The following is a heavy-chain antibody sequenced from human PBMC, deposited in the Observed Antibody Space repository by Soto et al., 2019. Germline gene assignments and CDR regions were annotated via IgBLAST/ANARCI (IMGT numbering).Heavy chain of an antibody. Sequence: EVQLLESGGGLVQPGGSLRLSCAASGFTFSSYAMSWVRQAPGKGLEWVSAISGSGGSTYYADSVKGRFTIPRDNSKNTLYLQMNSLRAEDTAVYYCANSPLVGYSSGWYYFDYWGQGTLVTVSS. D-gene: IGHD6-19*01. CDR2: ISGSGGST. V-gene: IGHV3-23*01. CDR1: GFTFSSYA. CDR3: ANSPLVGYSSGWYYFDY. J-gene: IGHJ4*02.